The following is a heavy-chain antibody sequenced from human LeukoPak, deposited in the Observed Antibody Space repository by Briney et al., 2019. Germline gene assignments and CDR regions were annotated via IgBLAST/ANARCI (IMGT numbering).Heavy chain of an antibody. V-gene: IGHV1-2*02. Sequence: ASVKVSCKASGYTFTGYYIHWVRQAPGQGLEWMGWINPNSGDTNYAQKFQGRVTMTTDTSTSTAYMELRSLRSDDTAVYYCARDTPIAPQHWGQGTLVTVSS. D-gene: IGHD6-13*01. CDR1: GYTFTGYY. CDR3: ARDTPIAPQH. J-gene: IGHJ1*01. CDR2: INPNSGDT.